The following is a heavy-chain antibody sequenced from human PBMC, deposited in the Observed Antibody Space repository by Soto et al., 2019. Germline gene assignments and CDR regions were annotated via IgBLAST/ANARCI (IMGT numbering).Heavy chain of an antibody. Sequence: SETLSLTCTVSGGSISSGDYYWSWIRQPPGKGLEWIGYIYYSGSTYYNPSLKSRVTISVDTSKNQFSLKLSSVTAADTAVYYCPRGLLEYLQHWGQGTLVTVYS. D-gene: IGHD3-10*01. CDR1: GGSISSGDYY. J-gene: IGHJ1*01. V-gene: IGHV4-30-4*01. CDR3: PRGLLEYLQH. CDR2: IYYSGST.